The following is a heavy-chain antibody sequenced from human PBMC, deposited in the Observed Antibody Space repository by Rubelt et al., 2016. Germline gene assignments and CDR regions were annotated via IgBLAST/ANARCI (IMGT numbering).Heavy chain of an antibody. Sequence: QLQLQESGPGLVKPSETLSLTCSVSGGSIIRGTYYWGWIRQPPGKGLEWIGSIYYSRGPYYNSSLKSRVTISVDTSKNQFSLNLRSVTAADTAVYYCAGGRVHSNWFDPWGQGTLVTVSS. J-gene: IGHJ5*02. CDR2: IYYSRGP. CDR1: GGSIIRGTYY. CDR3: AGGRVHSNWFDP. V-gene: IGHV4-39*07.